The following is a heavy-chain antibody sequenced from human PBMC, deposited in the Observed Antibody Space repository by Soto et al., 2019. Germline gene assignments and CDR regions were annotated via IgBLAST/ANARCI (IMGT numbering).Heavy chain of an antibody. J-gene: IGHJ6*02. CDR1: GFTFSSYW. CDR2: INSDGSST. CDR3: AREDDSSGWFRENSNGMDV. D-gene: IGHD6-19*01. Sequence: GGSLRLSCAASGFTFSSYWMHWVRQAPGKGLVWVSRINSDGSSTSYADSVKGRFTISRDNDKNTLYLQMNSLRAEDMAVYYCAREDDSSGWFRENSNGMDVWGQGTTVTVSS. V-gene: IGHV3-74*01.